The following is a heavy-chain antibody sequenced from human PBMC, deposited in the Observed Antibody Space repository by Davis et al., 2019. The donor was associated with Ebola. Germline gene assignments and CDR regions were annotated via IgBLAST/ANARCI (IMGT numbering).Heavy chain of an antibody. Sequence: GESLKISCAASGFTFSSYWMSWVRQAPGKGPEWVAIIKEDGGEKYYVDSVKGRFTISRDNAKNSLFLEMNSLRDEDTAFYYCASGDGRGRSYDMDVWGQGTTVTVSS. CDR1: GFTFSSYW. D-gene: IGHD3/OR15-3a*01. V-gene: IGHV3-7*03. CDR2: IKEDGGEK. CDR3: ASGDGRGRSYDMDV. J-gene: IGHJ6*03.